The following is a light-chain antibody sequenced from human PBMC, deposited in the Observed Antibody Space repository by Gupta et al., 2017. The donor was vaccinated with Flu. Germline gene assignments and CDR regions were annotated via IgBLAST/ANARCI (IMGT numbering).Light chain of an antibody. CDR2: ETS. Sequence: PATLSLSPGERATLSCRASQTVGSQLGWYQQKFGQAPRLLIYETSKRAPGIPARFSGSGSGLDFTLTISNLDPEDFAVYYCQQRSDWPMTFGQGTRLDIK. CDR1: QTVGSQ. V-gene: IGKV3-11*01. CDR3: QQRSDWPMT. J-gene: IGKJ5*01.